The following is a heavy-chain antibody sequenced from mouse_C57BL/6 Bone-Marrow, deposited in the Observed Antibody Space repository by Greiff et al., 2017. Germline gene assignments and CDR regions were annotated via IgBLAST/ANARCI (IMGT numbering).Heavy chain of an antibody. CDR1: GYTFTDYY. J-gene: IGHJ2*01. CDR3: ARQLRLHFDY. Sequence: EVQLQQSGPVLVKPGASVKMSCKASGYTFTDYYMNWVKQSHGKSLEWIGVINPYNGGTSYNQKFKGKATLTVDKSSSTAYMELNSLTSEDSAVYYCARQLRLHFDYWGQGTTLTVSS. CDR2: INPYNGGT. D-gene: IGHD3-2*02. V-gene: IGHV1-19*01.